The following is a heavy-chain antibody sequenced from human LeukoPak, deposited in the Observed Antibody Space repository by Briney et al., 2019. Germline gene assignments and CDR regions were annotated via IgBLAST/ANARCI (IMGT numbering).Heavy chain of an antibody. J-gene: IGHJ5*02. D-gene: IGHD1-7*01. CDR2: INAGNGNT. CDR1: GYTFTSYA. CDR3: ARRDNWNFKWFDP. V-gene: IGHV1-3*01. Sequence: GASVEVSCKASGYTFTSYAMHWVRQAPGQRLEWMGWINAGNGNTKYSQKFQGRVTITRDTSASTAYMELSSLRSEDTAVYYCARRDNWNFKWFDPWGQGTLVTVSS.